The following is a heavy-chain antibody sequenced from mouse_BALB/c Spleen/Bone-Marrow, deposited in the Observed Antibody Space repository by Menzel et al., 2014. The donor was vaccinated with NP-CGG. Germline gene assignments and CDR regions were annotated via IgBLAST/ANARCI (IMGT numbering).Heavy chain of an antibody. CDR2: INPNSGHT. V-gene: IGHV1-4*02. Sequence: VQLQQSAAELARPGASVKMSCKASGYTLISYTMHWVRQRPGQGLEWIGYINPNSGHTEYNQKFEDKTTLTADTSSNTAYLLLSSLTSEDSAVYYCARRVPYHFDYWGQGTTLTVSS. CDR3: ARRVPYHFDY. D-gene: IGHD2-10*01. J-gene: IGHJ2*01. CDR1: GYTLISYT.